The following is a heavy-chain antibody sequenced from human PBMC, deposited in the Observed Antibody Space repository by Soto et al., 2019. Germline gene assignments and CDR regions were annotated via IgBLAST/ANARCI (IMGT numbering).Heavy chain of an antibody. D-gene: IGHD3-3*01. CDR1: GYTFTSYA. CDR3: ASERITIFGVATSWFDP. V-gene: IGHV1-3*01. CDR2: INAGNGNT. Sequence: ASVKVSCKASGYTFTSYAMHWVRQAPGQRLEGMGWINAGNGNTKYSQKFQGRVTITRDTSASTAYMELSSLRSEDTAVYYCASERITIFGVATSWFDPWGQGTLVTVSS. J-gene: IGHJ5*02.